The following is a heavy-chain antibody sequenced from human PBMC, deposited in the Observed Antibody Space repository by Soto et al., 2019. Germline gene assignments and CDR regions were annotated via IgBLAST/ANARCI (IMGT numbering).Heavy chain of an antibody. CDR3: ARGGWRHIDY. CDR1: GGSISSYD. CDR2: IHYSGST. J-gene: IGHJ4*02. V-gene: IGHV4-59*08. Sequence: SETLSLTCTVSGGSISSYDGSWIRQPPGKGLEWIGYIHYSGSTNYNPSLKSRVTISVDTSKNQFSLKLSSVTAADTAVYYCARGGWRHIDYWGQGTLVTVSS. D-gene: IGHD3-3*01.